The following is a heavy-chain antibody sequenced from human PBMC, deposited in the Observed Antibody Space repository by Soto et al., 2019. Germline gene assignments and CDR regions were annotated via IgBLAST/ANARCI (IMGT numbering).Heavy chain of an antibody. CDR1: GYSFTSYW. CDR2: IDPSDSYT. V-gene: IGHV5-10-1*01. J-gene: IGHJ6*02. CDR3: PIIAECLRREYYHGMDV. D-gene: IGHD3-3*01. Sequence: PGESLKISCKGSGYSFTSYWISWVRQMPGKGLEWMGRIDPSDSYTNYSPSFQGHVTISADKSISTAYLQWSSLKASDTAMYYCPIIAECLRREYYHGMDVCGQGPTVTVSS.